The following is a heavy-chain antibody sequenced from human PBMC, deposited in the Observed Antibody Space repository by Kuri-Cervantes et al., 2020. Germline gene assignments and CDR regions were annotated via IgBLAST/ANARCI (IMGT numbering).Heavy chain of an antibody. J-gene: IGHJ5*02. CDR3: ARNLWQQLATNWFDP. CDR2: IYYSGST. Sequence: SETLSLTCTVSGGSISSSSYYWGWIRQPPGKGLEWIGSIYYSGSTCYNPSLKSRVTISVDTSKNQFSLKLSSVTAADTAVYYCARNLWQQLATNWFDPWGQGTLVTVSS. CDR1: GGSISSSSYY. D-gene: IGHD6-13*01. V-gene: IGHV4-39*01.